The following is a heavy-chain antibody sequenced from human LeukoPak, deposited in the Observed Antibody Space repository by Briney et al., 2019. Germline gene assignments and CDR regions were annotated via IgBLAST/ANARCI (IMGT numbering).Heavy chain of an antibody. Sequence: GGSLRLSCAASGSTFSDYYMSWIRQAPGKGLEWVSYISSSGSTIYYADSVKGRFSISRDNAKNSLYLQMNSLRAEDTAVYYCARALYGDDHFDYWGQGTLVTVSS. V-gene: IGHV3-11*01. D-gene: IGHD4-17*01. CDR2: ISSSGSTI. CDR1: GSTFSDYY. J-gene: IGHJ4*02. CDR3: ARALYGDDHFDY.